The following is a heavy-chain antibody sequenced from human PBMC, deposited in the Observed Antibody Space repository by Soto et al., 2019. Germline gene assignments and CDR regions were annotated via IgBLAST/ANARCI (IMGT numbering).Heavy chain of an antibody. J-gene: IGHJ4*02. D-gene: IGHD3-10*01. CDR3: GRSVRGHVVKSFDY. CDR2: THYRSKWYN. V-gene: IGHV6-1*01. CDR1: GDTVSSNSAA. Sequence: SQTLSLTCAISGDTVSSNSAAWNWIRQSPSRGLEWLGRTHYRSKWYNDYAVSVKSRITINPDTSKNQFSLQLNSVTPEDTAVYYCGRSVRGHVVKSFDYWGQGTLVTVSS.